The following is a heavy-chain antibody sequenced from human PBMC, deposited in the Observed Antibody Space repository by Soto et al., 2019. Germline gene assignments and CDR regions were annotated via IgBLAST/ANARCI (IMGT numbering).Heavy chain of an antibody. CDR3: ARGMTPPGAPAWYYFDS. CDR1: GASITGSSY. D-gene: IGHD2-8*02. V-gene: IGHV4-4*07. CDR2: FSLSGTT. J-gene: IGHJ4*02. Sequence: SETLSLTCTVSGASITGSSYWSWIRQPAGKGLEWIGRFSLSGTTSYNPSLRSRVTMSADVSKNQFSLRLTSVTAADTALYYCARGMTPPGAPAWYYFDSWGQGXLVTVSS.